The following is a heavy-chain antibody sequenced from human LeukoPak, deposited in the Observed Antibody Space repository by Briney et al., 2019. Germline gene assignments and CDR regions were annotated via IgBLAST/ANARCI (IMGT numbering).Heavy chain of an antibody. J-gene: IGHJ6*02. Sequence: GGSLRLSCAASGFTFSSYAMTWVRQAPGKGLEWVSGISGSGGSTYYADSVKGRFTISRDNSKNTMYLQMNSLRVEDTAIYYCAKDRVGNPYYYGMDVWGQGTTVSVSS. V-gene: IGHV3-23*01. CDR2: ISGSGGST. CDR3: AKDRVGNPYYYGMDV. CDR1: GFTFSSYA. D-gene: IGHD4-23*01.